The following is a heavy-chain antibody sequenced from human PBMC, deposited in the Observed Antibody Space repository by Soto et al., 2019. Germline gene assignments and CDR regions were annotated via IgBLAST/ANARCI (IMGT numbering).Heavy chain of an antibody. D-gene: IGHD5-12*01. V-gene: IGHV4-34*01. CDR3: ARRPYGYHVGYYYAMDV. CDR1: NESFSGYF. J-gene: IGHJ6*02. CDR2: ISRSGSP. Sequence: SEILSLTCTVNNESFSGYFWSWIRQPPGKGLEYIGEISRSGSPNYNPSLKSRVTISIDTSNNQYSLRLSSVTAADTAVYYCARRPYGYHVGYYYAMDVWGQGTTVTVSS.